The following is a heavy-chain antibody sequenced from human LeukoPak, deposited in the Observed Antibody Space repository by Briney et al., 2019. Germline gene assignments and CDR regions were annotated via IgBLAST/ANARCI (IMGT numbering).Heavy chain of an antibody. CDR3: AGTRRYCSGGSCYNWFDP. J-gene: IGHJ5*02. D-gene: IGHD2-15*01. V-gene: IGHV4-61*02. CDR2: IYASGST. CDR1: GGSISSDVYY. Sequence: SETLSLTCTVSGGSISSDVYYWRWIRQPPGKVLEWIGRIYASGSTTYNSSLKSRFTMSIDTAKNQFSLKLTSVTAADTAVYYCAGTRRYCSGGSCYNWFDPWGQGTLVTVSS.